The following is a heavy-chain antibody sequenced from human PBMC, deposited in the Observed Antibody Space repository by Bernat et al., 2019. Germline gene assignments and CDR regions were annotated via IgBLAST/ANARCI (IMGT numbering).Heavy chain of an antibody. V-gene: IGHV2-5*02. CDR2: IYGDDNK. CDR3: AHRQNSGFGD. J-gene: IGHJ4*02. CDR1: GFSLTTGGVA. D-gene: IGHD1-26*01. Sequence: QITLKESGPTLVKPTQTLTLACSFSGFSLTTGGVAVGWIRQPPGKALEWLALIYGDDNKRYSPSLKTRLTITKDTSKNQVVLTMTNMDPVDTATYYCAHRQNSGFGDWGQGTLVTVSS.